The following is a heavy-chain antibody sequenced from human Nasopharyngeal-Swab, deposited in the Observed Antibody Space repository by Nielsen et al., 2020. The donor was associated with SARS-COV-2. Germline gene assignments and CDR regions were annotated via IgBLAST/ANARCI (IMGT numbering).Heavy chain of an antibody. V-gene: IGHV4-34*01. J-gene: IGHJ6*02. CDR1: GGSFSGYY. Sequence: GSLRLSCAVYGGSFSGYYWSGIRQPPGKGLEWIGEINHSGSTNYNPSLKSRVTISVDTSKNQFSLKLSSVTAADTAVYYCASLGITMVRGVSGMDVWGQWIPVTVSS. CDR2: INHSGST. CDR3: ASLGITMVRGVSGMDV. D-gene: IGHD3-10*01.